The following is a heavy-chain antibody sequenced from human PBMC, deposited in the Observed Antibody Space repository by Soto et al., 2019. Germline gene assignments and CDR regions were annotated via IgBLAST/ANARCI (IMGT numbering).Heavy chain of an antibody. J-gene: IGHJ6*03. CDR2: IYYGGST. CDR1: GGSISSYY. V-gene: IGHV4-59*08. Sequence: PSETLSLTCTVSGGSISSYYWSWIRQPPGKGLEWIGYIYYGGSTNYNPSLKSRVTISVDTSKNQFSLKLSSVTAADTAVYYCARLGGKGYSYGNYYYYMDVWGKGTTVT. D-gene: IGHD5-18*01. CDR3: ARLGGKGYSYGNYYYYMDV.